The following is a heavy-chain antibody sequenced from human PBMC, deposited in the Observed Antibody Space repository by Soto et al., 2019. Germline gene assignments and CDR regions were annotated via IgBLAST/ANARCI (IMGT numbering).Heavy chain of an antibody. D-gene: IGHD1-26*01. CDR2: ISSSSSTM. CDR3: ARDSTDADSGSYSGDY. V-gene: IGHV3-48*02. CDR1: GFTFSSYS. Sequence: GGSLRLSCAASGFTFSSYSMNWVRQAPGKGLEWVSYISSSSSTMYYADSVKGRFTISRDNAKNSLFLHMNSLRDEDTAVYYCARDSTDADSGSYSGDYWGQGALVTVSS. J-gene: IGHJ4*02.